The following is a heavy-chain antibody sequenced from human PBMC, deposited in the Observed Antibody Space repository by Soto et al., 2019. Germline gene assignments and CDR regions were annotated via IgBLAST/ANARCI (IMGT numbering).Heavy chain of an antibody. D-gene: IGHD6-19*01. CDR3: ARTTAGPISYYFDY. Sequence: SETLSLTCTVSGGSVSSGSYYWSWIRQPPGKGLEWIGYIYYSGSTNYNPSLKSRVTISVDTSKNQFSLKLSSVTAADTAVYYCARTTAGPISYYFDYWGQGTLVTVSS. J-gene: IGHJ4*02. V-gene: IGHV4-61*01. CDR1: GGSVSSGSYY. CDR2: IYYSGST.